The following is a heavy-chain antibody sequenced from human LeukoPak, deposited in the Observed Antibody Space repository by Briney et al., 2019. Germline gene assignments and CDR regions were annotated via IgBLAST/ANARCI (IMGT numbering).Heavy chain of an antibody. J-gene: IGHJ5*02. Sequence: SQTLSLTCTVSGGSISSGGYYWSWIRQHPGKGLEWIGYIYYSGSTYYNPSLKSRVTISVDTSKNQFSLKLSSVTAADTAVYYCAREARYALDWSDPWGQGTLVTVSS. CDR2: IYYSGST. D-gene: IGHD3-16*01. V-gene: IGHV4-31*03. CDR1: GGSISSGGYY. CDR3: AREARYALDWSDP.